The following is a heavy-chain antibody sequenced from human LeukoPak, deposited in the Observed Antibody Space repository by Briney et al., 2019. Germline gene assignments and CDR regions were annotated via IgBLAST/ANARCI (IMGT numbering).Heavy chain of an antibody. CDR1: GFTFSAYC. CDR2: INSDGSST. V-gene: IGHV3-74*01. Sequence: GGSLRLSCAASGFTFSAYCMHWVRQGPEKGLEWVSRINSDGSSTSYADSVKGRFTISRDNAKNTLYLQMNSLRAEDTAVYYCARSSTSDYWGQGTLVTVSS. D-gene: IGHD2-2*01. J-gene: IGHJ4*02. CDR3: ARSSTSDY.